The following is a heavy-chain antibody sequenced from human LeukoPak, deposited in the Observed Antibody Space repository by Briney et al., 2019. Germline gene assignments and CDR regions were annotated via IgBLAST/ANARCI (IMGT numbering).Heavy chain of an antibody. CDR3: ARGTEDYGGNSEWYFDY. D-gene: IGHD4-23*01. CDR1: GGSISSGDYY. Sequence: SQTLCLTCTVSGGSISSGDYYWGWIRQPPGKGLEWIGYSYYSGSTYYNPSLKSRVTISVDTSKNQFSLKLSSVTAADTAVYYCARGTEDYGGNSEWYFDYCGQGTLVTVSS. CDR2: SYYSGST. J-gene: IGHJ4*02. V-gene: IGHV4-30-4*01.